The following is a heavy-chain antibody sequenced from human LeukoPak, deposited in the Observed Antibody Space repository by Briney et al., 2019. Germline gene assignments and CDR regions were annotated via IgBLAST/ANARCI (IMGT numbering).Heavy chain of an antibody. V-gene: IGHV3-30*01. CDR1: GFTFSRYA. Sequence: GGSLRLSCAASGFTFSRYAMHWVRQAPGKGLEWLAVISYHGGIQYYADSVKGRFTISRDNSRNTLYLQMHSLRPEDTAVHYCARAQKTVGPQTHWGQGTLVTVSS. J-gene: IGHJ4*02. D-gene: IGHD4-23*01. CDR2: ISYHGGIQ. CDR3: ARAQKTVGPQTH.